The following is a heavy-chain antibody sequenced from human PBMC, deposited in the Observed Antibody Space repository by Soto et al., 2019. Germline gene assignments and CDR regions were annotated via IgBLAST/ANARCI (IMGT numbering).Heavy chain of an antibody. Sequence: PGESLKISCKGSGYSFTSYWIGWVRQMPGKGLKWMGIIYPGDSDTIYSPSFQGQVTISADKSISTAYLQWSSLKALDTFMYYCARQPRVDTNKVLDYWGQGTLVTVSS. CDR1: GYSFTSYW. D-gene: IGHD5-18*01. CDR3: ARQPRVDTNKVLDY. CDR2: IYPGDSDT. J-gene: IGHJ4*02. V-gene: IGHV5-51*01.